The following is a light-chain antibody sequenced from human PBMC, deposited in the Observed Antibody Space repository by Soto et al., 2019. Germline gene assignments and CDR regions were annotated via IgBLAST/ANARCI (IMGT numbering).Light chain of an antibody. CDR3: AAWDDSLSGHVV. J-gene: IGLJ2*01. CDR2: RXX. V-gene: IGLV1-47*01. CDR1: SSNIGSNY. Sequence: QSVLTQPPSASGTPGQRVTISCSGSSSNIGSNYVYWYQQPPGTAPKLLIYRXXXXXXXXXXXXXXXKSGTSASLAISGLXSXXXXXXXXAAWDDSLSGHVVFGGGTKVTVL.